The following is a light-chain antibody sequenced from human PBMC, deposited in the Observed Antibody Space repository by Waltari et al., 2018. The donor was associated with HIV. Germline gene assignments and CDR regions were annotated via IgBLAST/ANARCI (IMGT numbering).Light chain of an antibody. CDR2: RNS. CDR3: SAWDDSLSGRV. J-gene: IGLJ3*02. V-gene: IGLV1-47*01. CDR1: SSNIGTNY. Sequence: QSVLTQPPSASGTPGQRVTISCSGSSSNIGTNYIYWYRQLPGTSPKLLIYRNSPRPSGVPDRFSGAKSGTSASLAISDLRSEDEADYYCSAWDDSLSGRVFGGGTKLTVL.